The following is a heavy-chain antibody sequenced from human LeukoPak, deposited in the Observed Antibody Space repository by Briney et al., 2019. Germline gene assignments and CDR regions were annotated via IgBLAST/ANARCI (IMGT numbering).Heavy chain of an antibody. V-gene: IGHV3-7*01. D-gene: IGHD3-10*01. CDR1: GFTFSSYW. CDR2: IKQDGSEK. CDR3: ARRPRVLGYYYYGMDV. J-gene: IGHJ6*02. Sequence: GGSLRLSCAASGFTFSSYWMSWVRQAPGKGLEWVANIKQDGSEKYYVDSVKGRFTISRDNAKNSLYLQMNSLRAEDTAVYYCARRPRVLGYYYYGMDVWGQGTTVTVSS.